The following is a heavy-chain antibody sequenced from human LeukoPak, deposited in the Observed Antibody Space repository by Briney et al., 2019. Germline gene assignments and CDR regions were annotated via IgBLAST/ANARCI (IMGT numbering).Heavy chain of an antibody. CDR1: GFTFSDYY. Sequence: GGSLRLSCAASGFTFSDYYMNWIRQAPGKGLEWASYISGGGSSIFYADSVKGRFTISRDNAKNSLYLQMNSLRADDTAVYYCARGWTYGVYWGQGSLVTVSS. V-gene: IGHV3-11*04. CDR2: ISGGGSSI. J-gene: IGHJ4*02. D-gene: IGHD1-7*01. CDR3: ARGWTYGVY.